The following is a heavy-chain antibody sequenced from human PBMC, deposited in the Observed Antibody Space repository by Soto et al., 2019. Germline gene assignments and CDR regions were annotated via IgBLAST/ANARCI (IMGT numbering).Heavy chain of an antibody. V-gene: IGHV4-39*01. J-gene: IGHJ4*02. CDR1: GGPSSIRIRY. CDR3: ARLPTSSSYYDVLTGYSVAY. CDR2: IYYDGST. Sequence: SETLPLTCTVAGGPSSIRIRYWGCIHQPPGKGLEWIATIYYDGSTNYNPPLKSRVTITVDTSKSRFSLKLSSVTAADAAVYSCARLPTSSSYYDVLTGYSVAYWGQGTLVTVSS. D-gene: IGHD3-9*01.